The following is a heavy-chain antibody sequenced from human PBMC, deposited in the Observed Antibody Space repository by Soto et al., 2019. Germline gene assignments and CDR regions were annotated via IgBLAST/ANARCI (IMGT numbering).Heavy chain of an antibody. CDR2: IDPSDSHA. Sequence: GESLTTSCQGSGYIFSIYGITCVLQMPGKDLEWMRTIDPSDSHANYSLSFQCHVSISVYKSIGTAYLKWSGLKASDSAMYYCARLTQSRHCISSNCYSVARFAPWGQGTLVTVSS. CDR1: GYIFSIYG. J-gene: IGHJ5*01. CDR3: ARLTQSRHCISSNCYSVARFAP. D-gene: IGHD2-21*01. V-gene: IGHV5-10-1*01.